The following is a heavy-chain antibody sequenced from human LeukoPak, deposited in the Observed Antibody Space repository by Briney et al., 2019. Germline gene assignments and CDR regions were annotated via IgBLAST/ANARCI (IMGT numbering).Heavy chain of an antibody. CDR1: GFTFSGSA. D-gene: IGHD3-22*01. CDR3: TRLRADYYDSRGYADYFDY. Sequence: GGSLRLSCAASGFTFSGSAMHWVRQASGKGLEWVGRIRSKANSYATAYAASVKGRFTISRDDSKNTAYLQMNSLKTEDTAVYYCTRLRADYYDSRGYADYFDYWDQGTLVTVSS. J-gene: IGHJ4*02. V-gene: IGHV3-73*01. CDR2: IRSKANSYAT.